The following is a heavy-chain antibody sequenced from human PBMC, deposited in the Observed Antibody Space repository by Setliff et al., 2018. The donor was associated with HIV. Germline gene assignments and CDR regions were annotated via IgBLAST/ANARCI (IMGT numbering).Heavy chain of an antibody. D-gene: IGHD1-7*01. V-gene: IGHV4-4*09. CDR1: GDTDFY. Sequence: SETLSLTCTVSGDTDFYWSWIRQSPGKGLEWIGYIHASGKANYNPSLKSRVTISLDTSKNQFSLKLNSVTAADTAIYYCARMDITGTWRWFDPWGLGTLVTVSS. CDR3: ARMDITGTWRWFDP. CDR2: IHASGKA. J-gene: IGHJ5*02.